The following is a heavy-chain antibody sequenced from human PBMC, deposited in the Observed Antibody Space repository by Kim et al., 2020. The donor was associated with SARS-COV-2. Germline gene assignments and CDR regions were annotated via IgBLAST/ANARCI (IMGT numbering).Heavy chain of an antibody. D-gene: IGHD6-13*01. J-gene: IGHJ5*02. Sequence: GGSLRLSCAASGFTVSSNYMTWVRQAPGKGLEWVSVIYSGGSTYYADSVKGRFTISRDNSKNTLYLHMNSLRAEDTAVYYCARDGSGGSSWYGWFDPWGQGTLVTVSS. V-gene: IGHV3-53*01. CDR2: IYSGGST. CDR3: ARDGSGGSSWYGWFDP. CDR1: GFTVSSNY.